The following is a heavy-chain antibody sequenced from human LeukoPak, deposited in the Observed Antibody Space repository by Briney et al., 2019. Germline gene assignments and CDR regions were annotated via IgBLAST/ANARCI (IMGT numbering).Heavy chain of an antibody. D-gene: IGHD1-26*01. CDR2: ISSSSSYI. CDR3: ARDSSYSGSYYDY. J-gene: IGHJ4*02. Sequence: RGSLKLSCAASGFTFSSYSMNWVRQAPGKGLEWVSSISSSSSYIYYADKVKGRVTISRDNAKNSLYLQLNSLRAEDTAVYYCARDSSYSGSYYDYWGQGTLVTVSS. CDR1: GFTFSSYS. V-gene: IGHV3-21*01.